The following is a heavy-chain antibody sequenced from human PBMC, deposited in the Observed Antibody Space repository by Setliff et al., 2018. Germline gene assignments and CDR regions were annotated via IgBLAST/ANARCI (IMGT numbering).Heavy chain of an antibody. Sequence: PSETLSLTCTVSGGSISSYYWSWIRQPAGKGLEWIGHIXXXXXXXXXXXXKXXVTMSIDTSKNQFSLKLYSVTAADMAVYYCAREQWLDPPGYYYMDVWAKGTMVTVSS. J-gene: IGHJ6*03. CDR3: AREQWLDPPGYYYMDV. V-gene: IGHV4-4*07. CDR2: IXXXXXX. CDR1: GGSISSYY. D-gene: IGHD6-19*01.